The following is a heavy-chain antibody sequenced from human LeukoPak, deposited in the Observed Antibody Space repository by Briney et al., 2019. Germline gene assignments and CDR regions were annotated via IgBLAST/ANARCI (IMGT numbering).Heavy chain of an antibody. D-gene: IGHD5-24*01. V-gene: IGHV1-46*01. J-gene: IGHJ3*02. CDR3: ARDPDGYNLNYASDDAFDI. CDR2: VNPSGDST. Sequence: GASVKVSCKASGYTFSNYNIHWLRQAPGQGLEWMGIVNPSGDSTNYAQKLQGRVTMTTDTSTSTAYMELRSLRSDDTAVYYCARDPDGYNLNYASDDAFDIWGQGTMVTVSS. CDR1: GYTFSNYN.